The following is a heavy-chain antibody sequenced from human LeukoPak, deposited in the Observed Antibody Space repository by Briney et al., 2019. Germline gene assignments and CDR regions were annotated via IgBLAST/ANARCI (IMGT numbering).Heavy chain of an antibody. V-gene: IGHV3-11*06. CDR2: ISSSSSYT. CDR3: ARGSRDAFDI. Sequence: GGSLRLSCAASGFTFSDYYMSWIRQAPGKGLEWVSYISSSSSYTNYADSVKGRFTISRDNAKNSLYLQMNSLRVEDTAVYYCARGSRDAFDIWGQGTMVSVSS. D-gene: IGHD2-2*01. J-gene: IGHJ3*02. CDR1: GFTFSDYY.